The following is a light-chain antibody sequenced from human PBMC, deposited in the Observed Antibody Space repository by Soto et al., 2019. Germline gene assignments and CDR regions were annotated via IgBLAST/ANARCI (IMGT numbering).Light chain of an antibody. CDR1: QSVSSY. V-gene: IGKV3-11*01. CDR3: QQRSNWPPYP. CDR2: DAS. Sequence: EIVLTQSPATLSLSPGERATLSCRASQSVSSYLAWYQQKPGQAPRLLIYDASNRATGIPARFSGSGSGTDFTLTLSSLEPDDFAVYYCQQRSNWPPYPFGQGTKLEIK. J-gene: IGKJ2*01.